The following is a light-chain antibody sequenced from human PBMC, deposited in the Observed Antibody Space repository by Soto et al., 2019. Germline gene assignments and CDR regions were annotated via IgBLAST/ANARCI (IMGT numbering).Light chain of an antibody. CDR3: QQSYSTPYT. CDR1: QDLSSF. CDR2: AAS. Sequence: DIQMTQSPSSLSASVGDRGTIACRGRQDLSSFLNWFQQKPGRAPKLLIYAASALRSGVPSRFRGSGSGTEFTLTISSLQPEDFATYYCQQSYSTPYTFGQGTKLDIK. J-gene: IGKJ2*01. V-gene: IGKV1-39*01.